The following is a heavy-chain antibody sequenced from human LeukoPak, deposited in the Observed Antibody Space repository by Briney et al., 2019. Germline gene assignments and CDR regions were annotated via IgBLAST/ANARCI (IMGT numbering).Heavy chain of an antibody. J-gene: IGHJ6*04. CDR2: INAGNGNT. Sequence: ASVKVSCKASGYTFTSYAMHWVRQAPGQRLGWMGWINAGNGNTKYSQKFQGRVTITRDTSASTAYMELSSLRSEDTAVYYCARALLWFGELLGDYYYGMDVWGKGTTVTVSS. CDR3: ARALLWFGELLGDYYYGMDV. V-gene: IGHV1-3*01. D-gene: IGHD3-10*01. CDR1: GYTFTSYA.